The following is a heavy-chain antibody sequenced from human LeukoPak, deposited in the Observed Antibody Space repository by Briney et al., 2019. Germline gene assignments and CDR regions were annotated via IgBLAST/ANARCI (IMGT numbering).Heavy chain of an antibody. D-gene: IGHD3-10*01. CDR3: AGALGLGPGGYFDY. CDR1: GGTFISYA. V-gene: IGHV1-69*13. J-gene: IGHJ4*02. CDR2: ITPMFGTA. Sequence: ASVKVSCKASGGTFISYAISWVRQAPGQGLEWMGGITPMFGTAKYAQKFQGRVTITADESTSTAYMELSSLRSEDTAVYYCAGALGLGPGGYFDYWGQGTLVTVSS.